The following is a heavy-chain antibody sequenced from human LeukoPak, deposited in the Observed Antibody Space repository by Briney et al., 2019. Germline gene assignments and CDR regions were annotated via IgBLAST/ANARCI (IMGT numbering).Heavy chain of an antibody. CDR3: ARPLTTGYDGMDV. D-gene: IGHD1-14*01. Sequence: GESLKISCKGSGYSFTSYWIGWVRQMPGKGLEWMGIIYPGDSDTRYSPSFQGQVTISADKSISTAYLRWSSLKASDTAIYYCARPLTTGYDGMDVWGLGTTVTVSS. CDR2: IYPGDSDT. J-gene: IGHJ6*02. V-gene: IGHV5-51*01. CDR1: GYSFTSYW.